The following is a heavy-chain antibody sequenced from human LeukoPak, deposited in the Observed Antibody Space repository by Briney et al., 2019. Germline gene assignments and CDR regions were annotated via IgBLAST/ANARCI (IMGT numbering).Heavy chain of an antibody. CDR2: INSDGSST. CDR3: ARDADRGYSYGLSRRAFDI. V-gene: IGHV3-74*01. Sequence: GGSLRLSCAASGFTFSSYWMHWVRQAPGKGLVRVSRINSDGSSTSYADSVKGRFTISRDNAKNSLYLQMNSLRAEDTAVYYCARDADRGYSYGLSRRAFDIWGQGTMVTVSS. D-gene: IGHD5-18*01. J-gene: IGHJ3*02. CDR1: GFTFSSYW.